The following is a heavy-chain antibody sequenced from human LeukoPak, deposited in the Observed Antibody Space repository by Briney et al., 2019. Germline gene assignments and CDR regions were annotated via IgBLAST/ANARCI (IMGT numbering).Heavy chain of an antibody. CDR1: GFTFTSYA. Sequence: GGSLRLSCATSGFTFTSYAMSWVRQAPGKGLEWVSSISSTGETTYYADSVKGRFTISRDTSKNTLYLQMSSLRADDTAVYYCVNWIDPWGQGTLVTVSS. CDR3: VNWIDP. V-gene: IGHV3-23*01. J-gene: IGHJ5*02. CDR2: ISSTGETT.